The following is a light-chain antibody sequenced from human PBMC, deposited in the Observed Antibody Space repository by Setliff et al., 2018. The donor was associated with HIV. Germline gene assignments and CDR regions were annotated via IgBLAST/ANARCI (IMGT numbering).Light chain of an antibody. CDR1: SSDVGAYNF. V-gene: IGLV2-14*03. CDR3: TSFTSSHTYV. J-gene: IGLJ1*01. Sequence: QSALTQPASVSGSPGQSITISCTGTSSDVGAYNFVSWYQQHPGTAPRLMMFDVTNRPSGVSNRFSGSKSGNTASLTISGLQAEDEADYFCTSFTSSHTYVFGTGTKVTVL. CDR2: DVT.